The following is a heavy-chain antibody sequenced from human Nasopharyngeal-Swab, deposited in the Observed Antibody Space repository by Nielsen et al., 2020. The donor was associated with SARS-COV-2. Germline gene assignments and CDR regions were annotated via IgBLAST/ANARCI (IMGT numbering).Heavy chain of an antibody. Sequence: GESLKISCSASGFTFNTYAMHWVRQGPGKGLEFVSFVSSNGGSTDYADSVKGRITISRDNSKNTLYLQMSSLRAEDTAVYYCVKPGYSSGWYRRGFYFDYWGQGILVAVSS. CDR2: VSSNGGST. D-gene: IGHD6-19*01. CDR3: VKPGYSSGWYRRGFYFDY. J-gene: IGHJ4*02. V-gene: IGHV3-64D*08. CDR1: GFTFNTYA.